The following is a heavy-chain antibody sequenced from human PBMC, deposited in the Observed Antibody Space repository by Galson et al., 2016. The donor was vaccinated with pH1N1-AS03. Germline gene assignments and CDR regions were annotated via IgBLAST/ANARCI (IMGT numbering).Heavy chain of an antibody. V-gene: IGHV3-74*01. CDR2: INPDGSPT. D-gene: IGHD3/OR15-3a*01. J-gene: IGHJ4*02. Sequence: SLRLSCAASGFTFSNYWMQWVRQAPGKGLVSVSRINPDGSPTNYADSVKGRFTISRDNAKNTLFLQMNSLRDEDTAVYYCAKARGLVPPKYFFDYWGQGTLVAVSS. CDR3: AKARGLVPPKYFFDY. CDR1: GFTFSNYW.